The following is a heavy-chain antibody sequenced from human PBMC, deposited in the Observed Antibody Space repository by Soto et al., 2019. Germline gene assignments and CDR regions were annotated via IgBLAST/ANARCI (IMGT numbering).Heavy chain of an antibody. CDR1: GFTFRSYA. V-gene: IGHV3-23*01. CDR3: AKARGSTIAARNLFDY. Sequence: PGGSLRLSCASSGFTFRSYAMAWVRQAPGKGLEWVSGITGGGSSTHYSDSVKGRFTISRDNSKDMLYLQMNSLGAEDTAVYYCAKARGSTIAARNLFDYWGQGTPVTVSS. CDR2: ITGGGSST. J-gene: IGHJ4*02. D-gene: IGHD6-13*01.